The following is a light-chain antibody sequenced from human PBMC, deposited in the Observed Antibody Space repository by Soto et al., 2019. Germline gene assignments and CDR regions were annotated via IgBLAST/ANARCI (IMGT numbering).Light chain of an antibody. J-gene: IGLJ3*02. CDR3: CSYAGSRMWV. Sequence: QSVLTQPASVSGSPGQSITISCTGTSSDVGTYNHVSWYQQHPGKVPKLVIYDVAQRPSGVSNRFSGSKSGNTASLTISGLQAEDEADYYCCSYAGSRMWVLGGGTKVTVL. CDR2: DVA. V-gene: IGLV2-23*02. CDR1: SSDVGTYNH.